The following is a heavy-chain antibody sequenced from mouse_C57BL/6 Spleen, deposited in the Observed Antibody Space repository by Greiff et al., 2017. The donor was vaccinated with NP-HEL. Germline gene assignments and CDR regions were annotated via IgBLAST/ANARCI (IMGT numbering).Heavy chain of an antibody. CDR2: IDPETGGT. CDR3: TRGRYYGSSPHAMDD. Sequence: QVHVKQSGAELVRPGASVTLSCKASGYTFTDYEMHWVKQTPVHGLEWIGAIDPETGGTAYNQKFKGKAILTADKSSSTAYMELRSLRSEDSAVYYCTRGRYYGSSPHAMDDWGQGTSVTVSS. CDR1: GYTFTDYE. D-gene: IGHD1-1*01. V-gene: IGHV1-15*01. J-gene: IGHJ4*01.